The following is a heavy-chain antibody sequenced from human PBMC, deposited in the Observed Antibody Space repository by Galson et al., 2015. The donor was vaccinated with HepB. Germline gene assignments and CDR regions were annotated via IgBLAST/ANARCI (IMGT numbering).Heavy chain of an antibody. D-gene: IGHD3-22*01. CDR1: GFSFSDSA. Sequence: LRLSCAASGFSFSDSAIHWVRQASGKGLEWVGRIKGKADDYATAYVSSVKGRFIISRDDSRNTAYLQMNYLKSEDTAVYFCTGYDSSGYYAAWGQGTLITVSS. CDR2: IKGKADDYAT. V-gene: IGHV3-73*01. CDR3: TGYDSSGYYAA. J-gene: IGHJ5*02.